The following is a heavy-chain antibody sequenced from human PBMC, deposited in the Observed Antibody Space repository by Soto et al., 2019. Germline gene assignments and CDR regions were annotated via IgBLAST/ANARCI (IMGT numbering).Heavy chain of an antibody. CDR3: ARAAAVAAEGNYYMDV. V-gene: IGHV3-33*01. CDR2: IWYDGSNE. J-gene: IGHJ6*03. Sequence: ESGGGVVQPGRSLRLSCAASGFTFSSYGMQWVRQAPGKGLEWVAVIWYDGSNENYADSVKGRFTISRDNSKNTLYLQMNSRRAEDTAVYYCARAAAVAAEGNYYMDVWGKGTTVTVSS. D-gene: IGHD6-19*01. CDR1: GFTFSSYG.